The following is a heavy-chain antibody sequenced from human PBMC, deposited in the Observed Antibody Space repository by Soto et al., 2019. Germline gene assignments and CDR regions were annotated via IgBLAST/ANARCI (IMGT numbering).Heavy chain of an antibody. Sequence: QVQLVESGGGVVQPGRSLRLSCAASGFTFSSYGMHWVRQAPGKGLEWGAVIGYDGSNKYYADSVKGRFTISRDNSKNTLYLQMNSLRAEDTAVYYCARATYYYDSSGYFDYWGQGTLVTVSS. J-gene: IGHJ4*02. CDR1: GFTFSSYG. D-gene: IGHD3-22*01. CDR2: IGYDGSNK. CDR3: ARATYYYDSSGYFDY. V-gene: IGHV3-33*01.